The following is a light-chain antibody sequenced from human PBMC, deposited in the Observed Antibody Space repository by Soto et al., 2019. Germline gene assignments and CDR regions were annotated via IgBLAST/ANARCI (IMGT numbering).Light chain of an antibody. Sequence: ETVLTQSPGTLSLSPGETATLSCGASQRVSANYLAWYQHKPGQAPRLLIYDASTRATGTPDRFSGSGSGTDFTLTIRRLEPEDFALYYCQQYGSSPVFGQGTKVDIK. CDR1: QRVSANY. CDR3: QQYGSSPV. V-gene: IGKV3-20*01. CDR2: DAS. J-gene: IGKJ1*01.